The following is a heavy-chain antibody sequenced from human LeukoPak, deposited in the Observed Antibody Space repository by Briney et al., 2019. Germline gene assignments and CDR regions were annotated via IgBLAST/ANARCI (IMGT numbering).Heavy chain of an antibody. J-gene: IGHJ4*02. D-gene: IGHD6-6*01. Sequence: AETLSLTCAVYGGSFSGYYWSWIRQPPGKGLKWIGEINHSGSTNYHPPLKRPVTISVDTSKNQFSLKLSSVTAADTAVYYCARGDTVAARPGRFDYWGQGTLVTVSS. V-gene: IGHV4-34*01. CDR3: ARGDTVAARPGRFDY. CDR2: INHSGST. CDR1: GGSFSGYY.